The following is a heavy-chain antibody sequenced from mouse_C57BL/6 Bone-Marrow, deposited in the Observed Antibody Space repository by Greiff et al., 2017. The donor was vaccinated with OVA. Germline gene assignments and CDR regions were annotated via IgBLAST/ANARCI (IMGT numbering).Heavy chain of an antibody. CDR3: ARLYGNDY. CDR2: IDPSDSYT. J-gene: IGHJ2*01. Sequence: VQLQQPGAELVRPGTSVKLSCKASGYTFTSYWMHWVKQRPGQGLEWIGVIDPSDSYTNYKQKFKGKATLTVDTSSSTAYMQLSNLTSEDSAVYYCARLYGNDYWGQGTTLTVSS. D-gene: IGHD2-1*01. CDR1: GYTFTSYW. V-gene: IGHV1-59*01.